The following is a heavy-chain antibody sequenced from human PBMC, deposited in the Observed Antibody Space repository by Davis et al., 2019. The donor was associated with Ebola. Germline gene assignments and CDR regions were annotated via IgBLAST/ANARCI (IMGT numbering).Heavy chain of an antibody. J-gene: IGHJ4*02. CDR3: ARAPAGRWQWPGTACDY. V-gene: IGHV3-23*01. CDR1: GFTFSSYA. CDR2: MSGSGANT. D-gene: IGHD6-19*01. Sequence: PGGSLRLSCAASGFTFSSYAMSWVRQAPGKGLDWVSTMSGSGANTYYADSVKGRFTISRDYSKNTLSLQMNSLRPEDTALYYCARAPAGRWQWPGTACDYWGQGTLVTVSS.